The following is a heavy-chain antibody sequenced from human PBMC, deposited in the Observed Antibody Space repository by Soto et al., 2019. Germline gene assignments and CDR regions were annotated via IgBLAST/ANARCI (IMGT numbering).Heavy chain of an antibody. CDR3: ARRQATTIFGGAYYYYGMDV. CDR1: GGSISSSSYY. J-gene: IGHJ6*02. CDR2: IYYSGST. V-gene: IGHV4-39*01. Sequence: SETLSLTCTVSGGSISSSSYYWGWIRQPPGKGLEWIGSIYYSGSTYYNPSLKSRVTISVDTSKNQFSLKLSSVTAADTAVYYSARRQATTIFGGAYYYYGMDVWGQGTTVTVSS. D-gene: IGHD3-3*01.